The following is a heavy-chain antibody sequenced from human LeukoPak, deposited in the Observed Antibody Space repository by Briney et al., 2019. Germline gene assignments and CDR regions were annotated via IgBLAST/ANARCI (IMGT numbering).Heavy chain of an antibody. CDR1: GFTVSNNY. CDR3: ARDSSGPHSYDY. Sequence: PGGSLRLSCAASGFTVSNNYLSWVRQAPGKGLEWVSVIYSGGSTYYADSVKGRFTISRDNSKNTLYLQMNSLRAEDTAVYYCARDSSGPHSYDYWGQGTLVTVSS. D-gene: IGHD6-19*01. J-gene: IGHJ4*02. V-gene: IGHV3-53*01. CDR2: IYSGGST.